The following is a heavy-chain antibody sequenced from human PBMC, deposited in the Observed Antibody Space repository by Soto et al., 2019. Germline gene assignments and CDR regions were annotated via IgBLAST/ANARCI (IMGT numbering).Heavy chain of an antibody. CDR3: ARVPLGGVSNFDF. V-gene: IGHV1-46*01. CDR1: GYTFTSYS. J-gene: IGHJ4*02. CDR2: IHPIVGAT. D-gene: IGHD3-16*01. Sequence: QVQMVQSGAEVKEPGASVKVSCKASGYTFTSYSMHWVRQAPGQGLEWMGMIHPIVGATSYAQKFQGRVAMTRDTSTSPVYMELSSLTSEDTAVYFCARVPLGGVSNFDFWGQGTLVTVSS.